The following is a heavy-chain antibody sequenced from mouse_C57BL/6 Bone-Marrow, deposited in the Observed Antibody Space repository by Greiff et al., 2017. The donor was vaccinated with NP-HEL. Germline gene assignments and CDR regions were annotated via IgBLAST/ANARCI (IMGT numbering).Heavy chain of an antibody. J-gene: IGHJ4*01. D-gene: IGHD2-3*01. V-gene: IGHV1-64*01. CDR2: IHPNSGST. CDR1: GYTFTSYW. CDR3: AREGWLLRGYAMDY. Sequence: QVHVKQPGAELVKPGASVKLSCKASGYTFTSYWMHWVKQRPGQGLEWIGMIHPNSGSTNYNEKFKSKATLTVDKSSSTAYMQLSSLTSEDSAVYYCAREGWLLRGYAMDYWGQGTSVTVSS.